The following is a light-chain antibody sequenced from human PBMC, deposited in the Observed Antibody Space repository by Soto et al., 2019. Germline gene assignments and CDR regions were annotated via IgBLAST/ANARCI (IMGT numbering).Light chain of an antibody. CDR2: GAS. Sequence: EIVLTQSPGTLSLSPGQRATRSCRASQSVSSSYLAWYQQKLGQTPRLLIYGASTRATGIPDRFSGSGSGTDFTLTISRLEPEDFAVYYCQQYGSSPLTLGGGTKVDIK. CDR1: QSVSSSY. CDR3: QQYGSSPLT. J-gene: IGKJ4*01. V-gene: IGKV3-20*01.